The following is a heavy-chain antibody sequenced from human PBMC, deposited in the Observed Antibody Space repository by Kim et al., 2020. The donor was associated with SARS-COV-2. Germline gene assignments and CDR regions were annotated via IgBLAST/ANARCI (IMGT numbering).Heavy chain of an antibody. J-gene: IGHJ6*02. Sequence: GGSLRLSCAASGFTFSSYAMSWVRQAPGKGLEWVSAISGSGGSTYYADSVKGRFTISRDNSKNTLYLQMNSLRAEDTAVYYCAGRGGATTDYYYGMDVWGQGTTVTVSS. CDR3: AGRGGATTDYYYGMDV. V-gene: IGHV3-23*01. CDR1: GFTFSSYA. CDR2: ISGSGGST. D-gene: IGHD1-26*01.